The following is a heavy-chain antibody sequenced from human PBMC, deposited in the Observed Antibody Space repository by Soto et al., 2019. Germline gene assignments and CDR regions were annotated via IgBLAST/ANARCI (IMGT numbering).Heavy chain of an antibody. Sequence: QVQLRESGPGLVKPSQTLSLTCTVSGDSISSGDYYWSWIRQPPGKGLEWIGCIYYSGNTYYNPSLKSRFSISVDTSKNQFSLKLSSVSAADTAVYYCARDFKRYRSPPGPLEYWGLGTPVTVSS. V-gene: IGHV4-30-4*01. D-gene: IGHD6-13*01. CDR1: GDSISSGDYY. CDR2: IYYSGNT. J-gene: IGHJ4*02. CDR3: ARDFKRYRSPPGPLEY.